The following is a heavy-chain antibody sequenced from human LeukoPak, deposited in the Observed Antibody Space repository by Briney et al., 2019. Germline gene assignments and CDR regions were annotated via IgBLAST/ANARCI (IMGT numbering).Heavy chain of an antibody. CDR2: IDYSGST. V-gene: IGHV4-59*01. CDR1: GGSISSYY. CDR3: ARVKTPPYYDFWSGYFVGGAFDI. Sequence: SETLSLTCTVSGGSISSYYWSWIRQPPGKGLEWIGYIDYSGSTNYSPSLKSRVTISLDTSKTQFSLKLSSVTAADTAVYYCARVKTPPYYDFWSGYFVGGAFDIWGQGTMVTVSS. J-gene: IGHJ3*02. D-gene: IGHD3-3*01.